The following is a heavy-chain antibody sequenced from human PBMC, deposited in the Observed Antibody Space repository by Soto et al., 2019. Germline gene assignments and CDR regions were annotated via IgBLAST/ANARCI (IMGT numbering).Heavy chain of an antibody. CDR2: IYYSGST. CDR3: ARTGRNKWELPDWFDP. Sequence: SETLSLTCTVSGGSISSSSYYWDWIRQPPGKGLEWIGSIYYSGSTYYNPSLKSRVTISVDTSKNQFSLKLSSVTAADTAVYYCARTGRNKWELPDWFDPWCQGTLVTFSS. V-gene: IGHV4-39*01. CDR1: GGSISSSSYY. J-gene: IGHJ5*02. D-gene: IGHD1-26*01.